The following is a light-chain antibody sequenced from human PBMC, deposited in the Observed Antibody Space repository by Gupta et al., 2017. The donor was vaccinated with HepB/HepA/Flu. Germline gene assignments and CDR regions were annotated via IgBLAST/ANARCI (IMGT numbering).Light chain of an antibody. CDR3: QQDNDWPIT. V-gene: IGKV3-15*01. CDR1: QSVGSN. Sequence: ETVMTQSPATLSVSPGERATLSCRASQSVGSNFAWYQQKRGQPPRLLIFGPSTRANGLPARFSGSGSGAEFTLTISIRQSEDFAVYYCQQDNDWPITFGQGTRMDIK. CDR2: GPS. J-gene: IGKJ5*01.